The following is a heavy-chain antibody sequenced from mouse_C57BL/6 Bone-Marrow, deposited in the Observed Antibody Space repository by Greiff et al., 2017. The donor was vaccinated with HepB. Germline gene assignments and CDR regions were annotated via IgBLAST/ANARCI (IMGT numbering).Heavy chain of an antibody. CDR2: INPNNGGT. CDR1: GYTFTDYN. Sequence: VQLQQSGAELVKPGASVKISCKASGYTFTDYNMDWVKQSHGKSLEWIGDINPNNGGTIYNQKFKGKATLTVDKSSSTAYMELRSLTSEDTAVYYCARSPSYYSNSDYAMDYWGQGTSVTVSS. D-gene: IGHD2-5*01. J-gene: IGHJ4*01. CDR3: ARSPSYYSNSDYAMDY. V-gene: IGHV1-18*01.